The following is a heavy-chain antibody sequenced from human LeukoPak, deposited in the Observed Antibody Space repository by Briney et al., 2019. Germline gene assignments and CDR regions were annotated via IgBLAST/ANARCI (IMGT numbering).Heavy chain of an antibody. CDR2: ITYDGYKE. Sequence: GGSLRLSCAASGFTLNSYAMHWVRQAPGMGLEWVAVITYDGYKEFYADSVKGRFTISGDNSKNTLYLQMNSLRAEDTAVYYCARGQVGIHNYYDGYYFDYWGQGTLVTVSS. CDR3: ARGQVGIHNYYDGYYFDY. J-gene: IGHJ4*02. CDR1: GFTLNSYA. V-gene: IGHV3-30*14. D-gene: IGHD3-22*01.